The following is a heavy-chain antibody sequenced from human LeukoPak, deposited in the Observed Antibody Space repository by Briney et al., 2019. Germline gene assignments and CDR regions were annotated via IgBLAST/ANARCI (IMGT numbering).Heavy chain of an antibody. Sequence: ASVKVSCKASGYTFTSYGISWVRQAPGQGLEWMGWISAYNGNTNYAQKLQGRVTMTTDTSTSTAYMELRSLRSDDTAVYYCAKGRTTYYYYYMDVWGKGTTVTISS. CDR1: GYTFTSYG. J-gene: IGHJ6*03. V-gene: IGHV1-18*01. D-gene: IGHD1-14*01. CDR3: AKGRTTYYYYYMDV. CDR2: ISAYNGNT.